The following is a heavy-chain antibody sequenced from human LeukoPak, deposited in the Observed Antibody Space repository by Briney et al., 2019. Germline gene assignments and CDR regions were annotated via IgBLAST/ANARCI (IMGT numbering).Heavy chain of an antibody. Sequence: KPSETLSLTCAVSGYSISSGYYWGWIRQPPGKGLEWIGNIYHSGSTYYNPSLKSRVTISVDTSKNQFSLKLSSVTAADTAVYYCARDVGIAAAYDYWGQGTLVTVSS. V-gene: IGHV4-38-2*02. D-gene: IGHD6-13*01. J-gene: IGHJ4*02. CDR1: GYSISSGYY. CDR2: IYHSGST. CDR3: ARDVGIAAAYDY.